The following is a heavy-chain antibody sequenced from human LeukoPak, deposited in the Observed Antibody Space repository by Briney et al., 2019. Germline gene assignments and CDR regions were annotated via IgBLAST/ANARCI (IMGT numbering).Heavy chain of an antibody. J-gene: IGHJ4*02. CDR3: ARSSRASRTWYYYDSSGYVFDY. CDR2: IYYSGST. CDR1: GGSISSSSYH. V-gene: IGHV4-39*01. D-gene: IGHD3-22*01. Sequence: SETLSLTCTVSGGSISSSSYHWGWIRQPPGKGLEWIGSIYYSGSTYYNPSLKSRVTISVDTSKNQFSLRLSSVTAADTAVYYCARSSRASRTWYYYDSSGYVFDYWGQGTLVTVSS.